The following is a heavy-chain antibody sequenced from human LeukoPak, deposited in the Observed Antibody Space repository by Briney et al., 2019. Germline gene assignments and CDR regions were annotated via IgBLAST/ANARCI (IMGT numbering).Heavy chain of an antibody. D-gene: IGHD6-13*01. CDR2: ISYDGSNK. CDR1: GFTFSSYG. Sequence: GGSLRLSCAASGFTFSSYGMHWVRQAPGKGLEWVAVISYDGSNKYYADSVKGRFTISRDNSKNTLYLQMNSLRAEDTAVYYCAKDDYHSSSWYYFDYWGQGTLVTVSS. J-gene: IGHJ4*02. V-gene: IGHV3-30*18. CDR3: AKDDYHSSSWYYFDY.